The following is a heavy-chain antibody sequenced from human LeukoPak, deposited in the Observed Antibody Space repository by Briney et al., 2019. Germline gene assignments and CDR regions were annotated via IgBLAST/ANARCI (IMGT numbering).Heavy chain of an antibody. V-gene: IGHV3-53*01. CDR1: GFTFSTNY. CDR3: AWGLPLRFDP. D-gene: IGHD3-16*01. CDR2: IYSGGTT. Sequence: GGSLRLSCAASGFTFSTNYMSWVRQAPGKGLEWVSVIYSGGTTYYADSVRGRFTISRDNSKNTLYLQMDSLRAEDTAVYYCAWGLPLRFDPWGQGTLVTVSS. J-gene: IGHJ5*02.